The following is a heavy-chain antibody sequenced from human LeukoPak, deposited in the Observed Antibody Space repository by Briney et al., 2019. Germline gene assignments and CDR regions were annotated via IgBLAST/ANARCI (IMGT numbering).Heavy chain of an antibody. D-gene: IGHD6-19*01. CDR3: ASLSSSGWYFDY. CDR2: ISSSSSYI. CDR1: GFTFSSYS. Sequence: GGSLRLSCAASGFTFSSYSMTWVRQAPGKGLEWVSSISSSSSYIYYADSVKGRFTISRDNAKNSLYLQMNSLRAEDTAVYYCASLSSSGWYFDYWGQGTLVTVSS. J-gene: IGHJ4*02. V-gene: IGHV3-21*01.